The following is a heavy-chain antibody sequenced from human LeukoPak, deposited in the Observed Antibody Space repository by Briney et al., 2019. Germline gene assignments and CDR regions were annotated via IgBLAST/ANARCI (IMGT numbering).Heavy chain of an antibody. CDR3: ARYYYDSNGYYRDAFDI. J-gene: IGHJ3*02. D-gene: IGHD3-22*01. V-gene: IGHV1-8*01. CDR1: GYTFTSYD. CDR2: MNPNSGNT. Sequence: ASVKVSCKASGYTFTSYDINWVRQATGQGLEWMGWMNPNSGNTGYAQKFQGRVTMTRNTSISTAYMELSRLRSDDTAVYYCARYYYDSNGYYRDAFDIWGQGTMVTVSS.